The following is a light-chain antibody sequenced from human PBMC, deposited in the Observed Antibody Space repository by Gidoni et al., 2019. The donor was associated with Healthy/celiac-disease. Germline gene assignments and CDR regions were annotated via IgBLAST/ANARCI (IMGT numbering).Light chain of an antibody. CDR3: AGWDDSLNGWV. Sequence: QSVLTQPPSASGIPGQRVTIPCSGSSSNIGSNTVNWYQKLPGTAHKLLIYSNNQRPSGVRDRFSGSKSGTSASLAISGLQAEDEADYYCAGWDDSLNGWVFGGGTKLTVL. CDR2: SNN. J-gene: IGLJ3*02. V-gene: IGLV1-44*01. CDR1: SSNIGSNT.